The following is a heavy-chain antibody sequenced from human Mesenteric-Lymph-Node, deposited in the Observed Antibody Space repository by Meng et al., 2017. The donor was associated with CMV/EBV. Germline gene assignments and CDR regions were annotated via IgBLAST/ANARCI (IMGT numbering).Heavy chain of an antibody. D-gene: IGHD3-9*01. CDR1: GGSFSGYY. V-gene: IGHV4-34*01. CDR2: INHSGST. J-gene: IGHJ4*02. Sequence: GSLRLSCAVYGGSFSGYYWSWIRQPPGKGLEWIGEINHSGSTNYNPSLKSRVTISVDTSKNQFSLKLSSVTAADTAVYYCARDGLGPPDILTGGSSWGQGTLVTVSS. CDR3: ARDGLGPPDILTGGSS.